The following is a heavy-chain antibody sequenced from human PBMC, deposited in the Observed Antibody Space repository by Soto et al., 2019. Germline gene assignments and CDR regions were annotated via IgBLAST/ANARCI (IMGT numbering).Heavy chain of an antibody. CDR1: GFTFSSYA. J-gene: IGHJ4*02. Sequence: HPGGSLRLSCAASGFTFSSYAMSWVRQAPGKGLEWVSAISGSGGSTYYADSVKGRFTISRDNSKNTLYLQMNSLRAEDTAVYYCAKSVQLWFTFDYWGQGTLVTVSS. CDR3: AKSVQLWFTFDY. V-gene: IGHV3-23*01. D-gene: IGHD5-18*01. CDR2: ISGSGGST.